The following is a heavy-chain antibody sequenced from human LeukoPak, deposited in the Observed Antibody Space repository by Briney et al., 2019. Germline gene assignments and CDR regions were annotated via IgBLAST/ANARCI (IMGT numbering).Heavy chain of an antibody. V-gene: IGHV3-21*01. J-gene: IGHJ3*02. CDR3: ATQDIVVVVAATLYDAFDI. D-gene: IGHD2-15*01. CDR1: GFTFSSYS. CDR2: ISSSSSYI. Sequence: GGSLRLSCAASGFTFSSYSMSWVRQAPGKGLEWVSSISSSSSYIYYADSVKGRFTISRDNAKNSLYLQMNSLRAEDTAVYYCATQDIVVVVAATLYDAFDIWGQGTMVTVSS.